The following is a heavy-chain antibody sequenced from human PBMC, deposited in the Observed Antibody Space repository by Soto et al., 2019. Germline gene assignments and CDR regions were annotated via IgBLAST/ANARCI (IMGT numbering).Heavy chain of an antibody. V-gene: IGHV4-39*01. Sequence: SETLSLTCTVSGGSISSIDYYWGWIRQPPGKGLEWIGNIYYSGSASYNPSLKSRVTISVDTSKNQVSLKLSSVTAADTAVYNCVSGYPWVGFDYWGQGTLVT. CDR2: IYYSGSA. J-gene: IGHJ4*02. D-gene: IGHD5-18*01. CDR3: VSGYPWVGFDY. CDR1: GGSISSIDYY.